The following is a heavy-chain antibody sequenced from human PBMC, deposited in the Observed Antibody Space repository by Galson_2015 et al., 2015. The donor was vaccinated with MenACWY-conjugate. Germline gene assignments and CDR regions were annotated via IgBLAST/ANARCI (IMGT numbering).Heavy chain of an antibody. CDR1: GFTFDDYG. CDR3: ARESGSYTNWYFDL. D-gene: IGHD1-26*01. Sequence: SLRLSCAASGFTFDDYGMSWVRQAPGKGLEWVSGINWNGGSTGYADSVKGRFTISRDNAKNSLYLQMNSLRAEDTALYYCARESGSYTNWYFDLWGRGPLVTVSS. J-gene: IGHJ2*01. CDR2: INWNGGST. V-gene: IGHV3-20*04.